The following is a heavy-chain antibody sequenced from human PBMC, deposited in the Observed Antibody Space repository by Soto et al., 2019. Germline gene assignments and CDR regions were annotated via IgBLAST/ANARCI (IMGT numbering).Heavy chain of an antibody. J-gene: IGHJ6*02. V-gene: IGHV1-18*01. CDR1: AYTFTTYG. D-gene: IGHD3-16*01. Sequence: QVQLVQSGPEVKKSGASVKVSCKASAYTFTTYGVSWVRQAPGQGLEWMGWISGYNGQTNYAQKFRGRVTFTTDTSTSTAYMELRSRRPDDTAMYFCARDTRKELWVEGLNAMDVWGQGTTVTVSS. CDR3: ARDTRKELWVEGLNAMDV. CDR2: ISGYNGQT.